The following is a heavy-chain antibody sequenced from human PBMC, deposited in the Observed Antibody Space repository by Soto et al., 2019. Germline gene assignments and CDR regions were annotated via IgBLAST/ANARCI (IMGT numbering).Heavy chain of an antibody. CDR2: IYYSGST. J-gene: IGHJ6*03. D-gene: IGHD3-3*01. V-gene: IGHV4-59*08. CDR3: ARHIDDFWTAMDV. Sequence: SETLSLTCTVSGGSISSYYWSWIRQPPGKGLEWIGYIYYSGSTNYNPSPKSRVTISVDTSKNQFSLKLSSVTAADTAVYYCARHIDDFWTAMDVWGKGTTVTVS. CDR1: GGSISSYY.